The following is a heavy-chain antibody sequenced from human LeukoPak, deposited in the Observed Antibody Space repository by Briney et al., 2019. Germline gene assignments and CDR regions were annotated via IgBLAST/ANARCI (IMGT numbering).Heavy chain of an antibody. V-gene: IGHV1-2*02. D-gene: IGHD4-23*01. CDR1: GYTFTGYY. J-gene: IGHJ4*02. CDR3: ARARYGGNIATPNDY. CDR2: INPNSGGT. Sequence: ASVKVSCKASGYTFTGYYMHWVRQAPGQGLEWMGWINPNSGGTNYAQKFQGRVTMTRDTSISTAYMELSRLRSEDTAVYYCARARYGGNIATPNDYWGQGTLVTVSS.